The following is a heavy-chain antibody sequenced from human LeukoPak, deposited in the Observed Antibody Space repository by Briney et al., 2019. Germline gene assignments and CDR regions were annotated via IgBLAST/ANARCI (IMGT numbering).Heavy chain of an antibody. D-gene: IGHD3-3*01. V-gene: IGHV3-21*01. CDR2: ISSSSSYI. Sequence: PGGSLRLSCAASGFTFSSYSMNWVRQAPGKGLEWVSSISSSSSYIYYADSVKGRFTISRDNAKNSLYLQMNSLRAKDTAVYYCARVYFDFWSGYSFDQWGQGAPVTVSS. J-gene: IGHJ4*02. CDR1: GFTFSSYS. CDR3: ARVYFDFWSGYSFDQ.